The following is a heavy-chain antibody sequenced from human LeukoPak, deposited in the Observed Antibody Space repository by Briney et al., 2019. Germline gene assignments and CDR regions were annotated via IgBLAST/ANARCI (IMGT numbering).Heavy chain of an antibody. V-gene: IGHV4-34*01. Sequence: PETLSLTCAVYGGSFSTYYWSWIRQSPGKGLEWFAEINHRGDTNYNPSVKSRVTISVDTSKNQFSLKVRSLTAADTAFYYCARGPTISETGYFDYWGQGTLVTVSS. CDR1: GGSFSTYY. D-gene: IGHD1-1*01. CDR3: ARGPTISETGYFDY. J-gene: IGHJ4*03. CDR2: INHRGDT.